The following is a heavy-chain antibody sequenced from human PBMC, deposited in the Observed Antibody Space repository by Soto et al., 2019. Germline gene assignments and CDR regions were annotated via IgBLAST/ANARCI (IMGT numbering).Heavy chain of an antibody. J-gene: IGHJ4*02. CDR1: GGSISSSSYY. CDR3: ARPSRTYYGSDNYFDY. D-gene: IGHD3-10*01. Sequence: SETLSLTCTVSGGSISSSSYYWGWIRQPPGKGLEWIGSIYYSGSTYYNPSLKSRVTISVDTSKNQFSLKLSSVTAADTAVYYCARPSRTYYGSDNYFDYWGQGTLVTVS. V-gene: IGHV4-39*01. CDR2: IYYSGST.